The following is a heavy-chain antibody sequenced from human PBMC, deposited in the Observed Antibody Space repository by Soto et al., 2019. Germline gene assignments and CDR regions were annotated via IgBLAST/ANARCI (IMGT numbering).Heavy chain of an antibody. V-gene: IGHV4-34*01. J-gene: IGHJ4*02. CDR3: ARKLERWPNYFDY. CDR2: INHSGST. CDR1: GGSFSGYY. D-gene: IGHD1-1*01. Sequence: PSETLSLTCAVYGGSFSGYYWSWIRQPPGKGLEWIGEINHSGSTNYNPSLKSRVTISVDTSKNQFSLKLSSVTAADTAVYYCARKLERWPNYFDYWGQGTLVT.